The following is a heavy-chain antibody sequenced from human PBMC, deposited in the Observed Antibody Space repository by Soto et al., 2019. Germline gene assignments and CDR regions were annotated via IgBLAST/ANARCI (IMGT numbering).Heavy chain of an antibody. CDR3: AITYYDFWSGPVGSTNWFDP. J-gene: IGHJ5*02. V-gene: IGHV1-3*01. CDR1: GYTFTSYA. Sequence: GASVKVSCKASGYTFTSYAMHWVRQAPGQRLEWMGWINAGNGNTKYSQKFQGRVTITRDTSASTAYMELSSLRSEDTAVYYCAITYYDFWSGPVGSTNWFDPWGQGTLVTVSS. CDR2: INAGNGNT. D-gene: IGHD3-3*01.